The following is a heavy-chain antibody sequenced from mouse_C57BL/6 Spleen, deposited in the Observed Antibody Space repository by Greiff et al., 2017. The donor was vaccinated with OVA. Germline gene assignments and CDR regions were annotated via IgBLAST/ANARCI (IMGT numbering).Heavy chain of an antibody. J-gene: IGHJ4*01. CDR1: GYTFTSYW. V-gene: IGHV1-59*01. CDR3: ARHSSGYYAMDY. CDR2: IDPSDSYT. D-gene: IGHD3-2*02. Sequence: QVQLQQPGAELVRPGTSVKLSCKASGYTFTSYWMHWVKQRPGQGLEWIGVIDPSDSYTNYNQKFKGKATLTVDTSSSTAYMQLSSLTSEDSAVDYCARHSSGYYAMDYWGQGTSVTVSS.